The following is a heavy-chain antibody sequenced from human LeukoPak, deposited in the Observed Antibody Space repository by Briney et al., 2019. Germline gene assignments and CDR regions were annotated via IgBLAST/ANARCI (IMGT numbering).Heavy chain of an antibody. CDR3: ARLDSGYGKYYFDC. CDR1: GGSISSYY. V-gene: IGHV4-59*08. D-gene: IGHD5-12*01. CDR2: IYHRGST. Sequence: SKTLSLTCTVSGGSISSYYWSWIRQPPGKGLEWIGYIYHRGSTNYNSSLKSRVSISVDTSKNQFYLKLTSVTAADTAVYYCARLDSGYGKYYFDCWGQGTLVTVSS. J-gene: IGHJ4*02.